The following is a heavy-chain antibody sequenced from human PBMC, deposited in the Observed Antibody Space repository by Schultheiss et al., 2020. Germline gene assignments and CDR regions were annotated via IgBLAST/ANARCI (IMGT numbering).Heavy chain of an antibody. V-gene: IGHV1-58*01. J-gene: IGHJ6*01. CDR1: GFTFTSSA. Sequence: SVKVSCKASGFTFTSSAVQWVRQARGQRLEWIGWIVVGSGNTNYAQKFQGRVTITADESTSTAYMELSSLRSEDTAVYYCARDRGATTIYYYYGMDVWGQGTTVTVSS. CDR2: IVVGSGNT. D-gene: IGHD5-12*01. CDR3: ARDRGATTIYYYYGMDV.